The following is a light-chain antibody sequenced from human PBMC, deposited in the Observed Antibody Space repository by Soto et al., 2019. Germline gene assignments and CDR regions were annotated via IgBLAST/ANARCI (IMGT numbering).Light chain of an antibody. CDR3: QQSFSTPYI. CDR1: QSISSY. V-gene: IGKV1-39*01. Sequence: DIQMTQSPSSLSASVGDRVTITCRASQSISSYLNWYQQRPGKAPRLLIYAASTLHSGVPSRFSGSGFGTDFSLTITSLQPEDFATYYCQQSFSTPYIFGQGTKVDIK. CDR2: AAS. J-gene: IGKJ2*01.